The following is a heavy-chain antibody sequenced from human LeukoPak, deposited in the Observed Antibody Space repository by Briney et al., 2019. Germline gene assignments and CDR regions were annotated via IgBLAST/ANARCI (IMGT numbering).Heavy chain of an antibody. J-gene: IGHJ4*02. D-gene: IGHD3-10*01. CDR1: GGFISSYY. V-gene: IGHV4-59*01. CDR2: ISYSGST. CDR3: ARGRLGGSGRYYNVLDY. Sequence: SETLSLTCTVSGGFISSYYWSWIRQPPGKGLEWIGYISYSGSTNYNPPLKRRVTISVDTSRNQFSLKLSSVTAPGPAWYYCARGRLGGSGRYYNVLDYWGQGTLVTVSS.